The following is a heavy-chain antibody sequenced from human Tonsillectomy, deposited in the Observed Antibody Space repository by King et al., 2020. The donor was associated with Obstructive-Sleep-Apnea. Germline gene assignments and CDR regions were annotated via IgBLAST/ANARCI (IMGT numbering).Heavy chain of an antibody. CDR2: VYNGGIT. J-gene: IGHJ3*02. Sequence: VQLVESGGGLVQPGGSLRLSCAASGCSVRTDYITWVRQAPGKGLEWVSVVYNGGITYYSDSAKGRFTISRHISTNTVYLQMKSLRGEDTALYYCARGLPHEEVTAIPGAFDIWGQGTMVTVSS. CDR1: GCSVRTDY. CDR3: ARGLPHEEVTAIPGAFDI. V-gene: IGHV3-53*04. D-gene: IGHD2-21*02.